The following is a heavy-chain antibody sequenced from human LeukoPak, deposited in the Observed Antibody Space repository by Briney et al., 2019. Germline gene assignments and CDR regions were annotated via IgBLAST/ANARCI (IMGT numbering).Heavy chain of an antibody. CDR2: ISGSGGST. CDR3: AKDLVAAGHYYFDY. D-gene: IGHD2-15*01. CDR1: GFTFSSYA. V-gene: IGHV3-23*01. J-gene: IGHJ4*02. Sequence: GGSLRLSCAASGFTFSSYAMSWVRQAPGKGLEWVSAISGSGGSTYYADSVKGRFTISRDNSKNTLYLQMNSQRAEDTAVYYCAKDLVAAGHYYFDYWGQGTLVTVSS.